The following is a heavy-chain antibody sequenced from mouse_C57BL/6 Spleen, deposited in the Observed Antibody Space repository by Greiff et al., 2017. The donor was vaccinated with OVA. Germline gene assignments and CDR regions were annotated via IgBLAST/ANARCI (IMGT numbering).Heavy chain of an antibody. D-gene: IGHD1-1*01. CDR1: GYTFTSYW. CDR2: IDPSDSET. V-gene: IGHV1-52*01. J-gene: IGHJ3*01. Sequence: VQLQQSGAELVRPGSSVKLSCKASGYTFTSYWMHWVKQRPIQGLEWIGNIDPSDSETHYNQKFKDKATLTVDKSSSTAYMQLSSLTSEDSAVYYCAREDYGGFAYWGQGTLVTVSA. CDR3: AREDYGGFAY.